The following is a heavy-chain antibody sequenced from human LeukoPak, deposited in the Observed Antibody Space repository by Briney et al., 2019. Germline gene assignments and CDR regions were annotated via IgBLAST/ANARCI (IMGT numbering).Heavy chain of an antibody. V-gene: IGHV3-74*01. D-gene: IGHD4/OR15-4a*01. CDR2: INTDGTRA. Sequence: GSLRLSCVGSGFTFSSFWMHWVRQAPGKGLEWVAQINTDGTRAVYADSVKGRVTVSRDNAKDTVYLHMNSLRADDTALYFCARDSHRRETMVPNWGRGTLVTVSS. J-gene: IGHJ4*02. CDR3: ARDSHRRETMVPN. CDR1: GFTFSSFW.